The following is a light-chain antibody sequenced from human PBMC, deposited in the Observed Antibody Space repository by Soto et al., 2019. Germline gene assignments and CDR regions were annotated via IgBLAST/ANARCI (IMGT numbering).Light chain of an antibody. CDR1: SSDVGSYNL. CDR3: CSYAGSSSWV. CDR2: EVS. J-gene: IGLJ3*02. Sequence: QSALTQPASVSGSPGQSITISCTGTSSDVGSYNLVSWYQQHPGKAPKLMIYEVSKRPSGVSNRFSGSKSGNTASLTISGLQAEDEADYYCCSYAGSSSWVFGGGTHLTVL. V-gene: IGLV2-23*02.